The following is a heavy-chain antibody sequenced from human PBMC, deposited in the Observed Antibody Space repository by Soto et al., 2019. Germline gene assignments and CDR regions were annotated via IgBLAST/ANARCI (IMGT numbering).Heavy chain of an antibody. CDR3: VSIPTPGANWFDP. Sequence: SGPTLVNPTQTLTLTCTFSGFSLSTTGLGVGWIRQPPGKALEWLALIYWDDDKRYSPSLMSRLSIAKAASKNQVVLTVTNMEAVDTATYYCVSIPTPGANWFDPWGQGTLVTVSS. D-gene: IGHD7-27*01. CDR1: GFSLSTTGLG. J-gene: IGHJ5*02. V-gene: IGHV2-5*02. CDR2: IYWDDDK.